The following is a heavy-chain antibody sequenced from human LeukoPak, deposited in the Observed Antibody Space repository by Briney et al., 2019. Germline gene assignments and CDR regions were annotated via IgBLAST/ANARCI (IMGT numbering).Heavy chain of an antibody. CDR2: SRNSSSFK. J-gene: IGHJ3*02. Sequence: GGSLRLSCAASGFTFSTYSKNWGRNAPGKGLERVSYSRNSSSFKYYADSVKGRFIISRDNAKNTLYPQKDSLSTEDTAVFYCARSSGTYLRSDSFDIWGQGTTVTVS. D-gene: IGHD1-26*01. V-gene: IGHV3-48*01. CDR3: ARSSGTYLRSDSFDI. CDR1: GFTFSTYS.